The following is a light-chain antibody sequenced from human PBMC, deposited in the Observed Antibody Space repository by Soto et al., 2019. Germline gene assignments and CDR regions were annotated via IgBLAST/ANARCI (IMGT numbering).Light chain of an antibody. CDR3: QEYNSAPFT. J-gene: IGKJ3*01. CDR2: AAS. CDR1: EGIRKY. Sequence: DIQMTQSPSSLSASVGDRVTITCRASEGIRKYLAWYQQKPGKVPKLLIYAASPLQSGVPSRFSGSGSVTDFTLTISSLQPEDVATYYCQEYNSAPFTFGPGTKVDIK. V-gene: IGKV1-27*01.